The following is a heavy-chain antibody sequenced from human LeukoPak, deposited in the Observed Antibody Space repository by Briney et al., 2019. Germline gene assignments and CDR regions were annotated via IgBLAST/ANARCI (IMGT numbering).Heavy chain of an antibody. CDR1: GGSISSSSYY. J-gene: IGHJ4*02. D-gene: IGHD2-21*02. Sequence: PSETLSLTCTVSGGSISSSSYYWGWIRQPPGKGLGRIRSIYYSGSTYYNPSLKSRVTISVDTSKNQFSLKLSSVTAADTAVYYCARVEVVTAFDYWGQGTLVTVSS. V-gene: IGHV4-39*07. CDR3: ARVEVVTAFDY. CDR2: IYYSGST.